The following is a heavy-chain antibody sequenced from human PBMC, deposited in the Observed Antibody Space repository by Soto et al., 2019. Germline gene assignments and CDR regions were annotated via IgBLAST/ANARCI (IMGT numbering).Heavy chain of an antibody. CDR2: ISYSSVTF. CDR3: ARDHDEDFGYDLDYFDY. V-gene: IGHV3-9*01. CDR1: GFHFDNYA. Sequence: GGSLRLSCAASGFHFDNYAMHWVRRAPGKGLEWVPGISYSSVTFDYADSVKGRFTISRDNAKNSLYLQMNSLRTEDTAFYYCARDHDEDFGYDLDYFDYWGQGXLVTVSS. D-gene: IGHD5-12*01. J-gene: IGHJ4*02.